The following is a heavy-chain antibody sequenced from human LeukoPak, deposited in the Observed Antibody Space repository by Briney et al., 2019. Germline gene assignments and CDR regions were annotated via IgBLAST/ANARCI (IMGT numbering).Heavy chain of an antibody. Sequence: GGSLRLSCTASGLTFHNYAMHWVRQAPGKRLEWVSLISGIGGDTYYAHSVRGRFTISRDNRKNSLYLQMNNLRTEDTAFYYCVPQGITGTYASDYWGQGTLVTVSS. J-gene: IGHJ4*02. CDR2: ISGIGGDT. V-gene: IGHV3-43*02. CDR1: GLTFHNYA. D-gene: IGHD1-20*01. CDR3: VPQGITGTYASDY.